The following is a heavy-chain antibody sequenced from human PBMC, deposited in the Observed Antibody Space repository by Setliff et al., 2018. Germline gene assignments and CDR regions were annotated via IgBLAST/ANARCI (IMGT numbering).Heavy chain of an antibody. Sequence: ESLKISCAASGFTFSTYSMSWIRQAPGKGLEWGSYITSSGTTTFYTDAVKGRFTISRDNSKNTLYLQMNRLRVEGTAVSYCARDGVPPLNYNFWSGNFEFWGQGTLVTVSS. J-gene: IGHJ4*02. CDR2: ITSSGTTT. CDR3: ARDGVPPLNYNFWSGNFEF. D-gene: IGHD3-3*01. V-gene: IGHV3-48*01. CDR1: GFTFSTYS.